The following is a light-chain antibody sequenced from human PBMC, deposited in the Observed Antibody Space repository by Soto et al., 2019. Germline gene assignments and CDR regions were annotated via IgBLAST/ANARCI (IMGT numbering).Light chain of an antibody. CDR1: QSVSSSY. CDR3: EQYGSSPFT. J-gene: IGKJ4*01. Sequence: EIVLTQSPGTLSLSPGERATLSCRASQSVSSSYLAWYQQKPGQAPRLLIYGASSRATGNPDRFSGSGSGTDFTLTITRLEPQDFAVYYCEQYGSSPFTFGGGTKVAMK. V-gene: IGKV3-20*01. CDR2: GAS.